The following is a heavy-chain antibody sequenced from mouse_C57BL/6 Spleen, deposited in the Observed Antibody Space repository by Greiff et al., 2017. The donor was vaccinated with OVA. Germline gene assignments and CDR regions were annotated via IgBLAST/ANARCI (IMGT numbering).Heavy chain of an antibody. Sequence: QVQLQQSGPELVKPGASVKLSCKASGYAFSSSWMNWVKQRPGKGLEWIGRIYPGDGATNYNGKFKGKATLTAEKSSSTAYMQLSSLTSEDSAVYFCAAQAAAWFADRGKATLVTGSA. CDR1: GYAFSSSW. J-gene: IGHJ3*01. CDR3: AAQAAAWFAD. D-gene: IGHD3-2*02. V-gene: IGHV1-82*01. CDR2: IYPGDGAT.